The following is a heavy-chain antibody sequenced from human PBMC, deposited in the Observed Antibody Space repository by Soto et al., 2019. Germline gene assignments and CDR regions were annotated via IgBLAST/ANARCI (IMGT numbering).Heavy chain of an antibody. CDR2: INPNSGNT. V-gene: IGHV1-8*01. Sequence: QVQLVQSGAEVKKPGASVKVSCKASGYIFTSYDINWVRQADGQGLEWMGWINPNSGNTGYAQKFQGRVTMTRNNSLGTAYMELSSRRSQDAAVCYCASQPWANYNHCVMDVWGQGTTGTVS. D-gene: IGHD7-27*01. CDR3: ASQPWANYNHCVMDV. J-gene: IGHJ6*02. CDR1: GYIFTSYD.